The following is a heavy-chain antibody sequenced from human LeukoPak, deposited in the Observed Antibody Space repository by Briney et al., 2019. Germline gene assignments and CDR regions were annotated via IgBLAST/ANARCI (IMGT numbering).Heavy chain of an antibody. J-gene: IGHJ4*02. CDR3: AKDRYYDSSGYYLPTIFDY. CDR2: ISGSGGST. V-gene: IGHV3-23*01. D-gene: IGHD3-22*01. CDR1: GFTSSSYA. Sequence: PGGSLRLSCAASGFTSSSYAMSWVRQAPGKGLEWVSAISGSGGSTYYADSVKGRFTISRDNSKNTLYLQMNSLRAEDTAVYYCAKDRYYDSSGYYLPTIFDYWGQGTLVTVSS.